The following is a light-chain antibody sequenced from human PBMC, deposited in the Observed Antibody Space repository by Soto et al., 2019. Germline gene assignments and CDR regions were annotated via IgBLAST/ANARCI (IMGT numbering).Light chain of an antibody. CDR1: QSISDS. CDR3: QQYKRFPYT. CDR2: KAS. Sequence: DIQMTQSPSTLSAFVGDRVTITCRASQSISDSLAWYQQKPGKAPKLLIYKASNLESGVPSRFSGSGSGTDFALTFSSLQPDDFATYYCQQYKRFPYTFGQGTKRDI. V-gene: IGKV1-5*03. J-gene: IGKJ2*01.